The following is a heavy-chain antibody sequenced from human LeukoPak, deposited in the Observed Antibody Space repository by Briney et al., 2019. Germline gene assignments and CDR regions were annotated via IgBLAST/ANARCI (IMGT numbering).Heavy chain of an antibody. CDR3: ALQETSAYDSSGYYYVFSH. CDR2: ISSSSSYI. Sequence: GGSLRLSCAASGFTFSSYSMNWVRQAPGKGLEWVSSISSSSSYIYYADSVKGRFTISRDNAKNSLYLQMNSLRAEDTAVYYCALQETSAYDSSGYYYVFSHWGQGTLVTVSS. D-gene: IGHD3-22*01. J-gene: IGHJ4*02. CDR1: GFTFSSYS. V-gene: IGHV3-21*01.